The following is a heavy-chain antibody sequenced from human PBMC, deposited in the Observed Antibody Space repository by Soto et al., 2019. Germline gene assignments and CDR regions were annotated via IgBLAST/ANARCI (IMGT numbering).Heavy chain of an antibody. CDR3: VGSFTLPRGFYGECEP. CDR2: IYYSGST. Sequence: SEPLSLTFTVSGGSISTYDWSWIRQSPGKGLEWIGCIYYSGSTNYNPSLKSRVTISVDTSKNQFSLKLSSVTAADTAAYDGVGSFTLPRGFYGECEPWSQGTQV. CDR1: GGSISTYD. D-gene: IGHD3-10*01. J-gene: IGHJ5*02. V-gene: IGHV4-59*01.